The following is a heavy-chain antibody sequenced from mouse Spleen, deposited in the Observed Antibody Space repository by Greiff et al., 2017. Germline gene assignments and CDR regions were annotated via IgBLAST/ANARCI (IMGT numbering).Heavy chain of an antibody. CDR2: IHPSDSET. CDR1: GYSFTSYW. Sequence: VKLMESGAELVRPGASVKLSCKASGYSFTSYWMNWVKQRPGQGLEWIGMIHPSDSETRLNQKFKDKATLTVDKSSSTVYMELSRLTSEDSAVYFCARHEGTYTAMDYWGQGTSVTVSS. V-gene: IGHV1S82*01. CDR3: ARHEGTYTAMDY. D-gene: IGHD6-1*01. J-gene: IGHJ4*01.